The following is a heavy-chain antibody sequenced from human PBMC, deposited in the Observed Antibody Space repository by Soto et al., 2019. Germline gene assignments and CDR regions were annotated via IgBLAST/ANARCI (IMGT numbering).Heavy chain of an antibody. CDR3: ARGDCISTSCYAGILDD. CDR2: ISSNGGST. V-gene: IGHV3-64*01. J-gene: IGHJ4*02. CDR1: GFTFSSYA. Sequence: EVQLVESGGGLVQPGGSLRLSCAASGFTFSSYAMHWVRQAPGKGLEYVSAISSNGGSTYYANSVKGRFTISRDNSKNTLYLQMGSLRAEDMAVYYCARGDCISTSCYAGILDDWGQGTLVTVSS. D-gene: IGHD2-2*01.